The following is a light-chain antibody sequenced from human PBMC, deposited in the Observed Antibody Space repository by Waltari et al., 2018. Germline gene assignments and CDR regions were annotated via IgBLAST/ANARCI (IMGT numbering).Light chain of an antibody. V-gene: IGKV1-6*01. CDR3: LQDYSFPRT. CDR2: TAS. J-gene: IGKJ1*01. CDR1: QGIRND. Sequence: AIQMTQSPSSLVASVGDRVTITCRASQGIRNDLGWYQQKPGKAPKLLIYTASSLHSGVPSRFSGSGSGTEFTLTISSLQPEDFPTYYCLQDYSFPRTFGQGTKVEI.